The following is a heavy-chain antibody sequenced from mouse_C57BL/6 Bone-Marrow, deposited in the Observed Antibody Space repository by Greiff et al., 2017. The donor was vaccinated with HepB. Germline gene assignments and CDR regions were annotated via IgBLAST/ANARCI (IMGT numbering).Heavy chain of an antibody. J-gene: IGHJ1*03. CDR2: INSDGGST. CDR1: EYEFPSHD. Sequence: EVQLVESGGGLVQPGESLKLSCESNEYEFPSHDMSWVRKTPEKRLELVAAINSDGGSTYYPDTVKGRFTISRDNAKNTLYLQMSRLKSEDTAMYYCARHTLYYYGSSYGYFDVWGTGTTVTVSS. V-gene: IGHV5-2*01. CDR3: ARHTLYYYGSSYGYFDV. D-gene: IGHD1-1*01.